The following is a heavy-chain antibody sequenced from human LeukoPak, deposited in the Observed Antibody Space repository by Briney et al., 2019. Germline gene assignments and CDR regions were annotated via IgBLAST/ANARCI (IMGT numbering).Heavy chain of an antibody. V-gene: IGHV3-7*01. CDR3: ARRTLRRSSTSCCFDY. J-gene: IGHJ4*02. CDR1: GFTFSSYW. CDR2: IKQDGSEK. D-gene: IGHD2-2*01. Sequence: GGSLRLSCAASGFTFSSYWMSWVRQAPGKGLEWVANIKQDGSEKYYVDSVKGRFTISRDNAKNSLYLQMNSLRAADTAVYYCARRTLRRSSTSCCFDYWGQGTLVTVSS.